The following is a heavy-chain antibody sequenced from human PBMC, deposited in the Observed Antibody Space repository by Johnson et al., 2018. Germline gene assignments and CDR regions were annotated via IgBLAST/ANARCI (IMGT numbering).Heavy chain of an antibody. V-gene: IGHV4-59*01. CDR1: GGSISSYY. J-gene: IGHJ4*02. D-gene: IGHD3-3*01. CDR3: AGLSNYDFWSGYNFDY. Sequence: QVQLQESGKGLVKPSETLSLTCTVTGGSISSYYWGWIRQPPGKGLKHIGYVSDSGSTNYNPSLDSRLSISLDQSKNHFSLKITSVTAADTPVYYCAGLSNYDFWSGYNFDYWGQGMLVTVSS. CDR2: VSDSGST.